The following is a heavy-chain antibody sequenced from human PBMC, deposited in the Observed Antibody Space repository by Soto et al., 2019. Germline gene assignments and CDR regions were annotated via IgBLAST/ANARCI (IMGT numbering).Heavy chain of an antibody. CDR3: TRGRDAYKLGTV. J-gene: IGHJ6*01. CDR1: GRSLSVYY. Sequence: QVQLRQWGAGLLKPSETLSLNCAVSGRSLSVYYWPWIRQSPGKGLEWIGEIHPSGSTYYNPSLRRRVTLSVDTSKNQFSMKLTSLSAADMGIDYCTRGRDAYKLGTVWGPATAVTVST. D-gene: IGHD1-1*01. CDR2: IHPSGST. V-gene: IGHV4-34*01.